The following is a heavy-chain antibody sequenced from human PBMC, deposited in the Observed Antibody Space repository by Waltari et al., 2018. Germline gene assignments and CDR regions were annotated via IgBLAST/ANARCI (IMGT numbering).Heavy chain of an antibody. D-gene: IGHD3-3*01. J-gene: IGHJ4*02. CDR2: IAYNGRT. CDR3: ARSYDYWSGYPVDY. CDR1: GGSINNYY. Sequence: QVQLQESGPGLVKPSETLSLTCTVSGGSINNYYWNWIRQPPGKELVWIGYIAYNGRTNYNPSLKSRLTISVDTSKTQFSLKLSSVTAADTAVYYCARSYDYWSGYPVDYWGQGILVTVSS. V-gene: IGHV4-59*01.